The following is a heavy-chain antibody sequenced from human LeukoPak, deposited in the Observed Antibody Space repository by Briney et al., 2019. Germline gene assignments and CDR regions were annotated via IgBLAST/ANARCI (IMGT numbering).Heavy chain of an antibody. Sequence: GGSLRLSCAASGFTFSNAWMNWVRQAPGKGLEWVSYISSSSSTIYYADSVKGRFTISRDNAKNSLYLQMNSLRAEDTAVYYCARAPPTYYYDSSGYCFFDYWGQGTLVTVSS. CDR3: ARAPPTYYYDSSGYCFFDY. CDR1: GFTFSNAW. CDR2: ISSSSSTI. D-gene: IGHD3-22*01. V-gene: IGHV3-48*01. J-gene: IGHJ4*02.